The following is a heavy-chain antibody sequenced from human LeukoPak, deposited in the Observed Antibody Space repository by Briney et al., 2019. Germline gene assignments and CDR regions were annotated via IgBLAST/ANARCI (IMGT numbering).Heavy chain of an antibody. Sequence: GRSLRLSCAASGFTFSSYGMPWVRQAPGKGLEWVAVISYDGSNKYYADSVKGRFTISRDNSKNTLYLQMNSLRAEDTAVYYCAKSHSSGRNTFHPLKPWGQGTLVTVPS. CDR1: GFTFSSYG. V-gene: IGHV3-30*18. CDR2: ISYDGSNK. D-gene: IGHD6-19*01. J-gene: IGHJ5*02. CDR3: AKSHSSGRNTFHPLKP.